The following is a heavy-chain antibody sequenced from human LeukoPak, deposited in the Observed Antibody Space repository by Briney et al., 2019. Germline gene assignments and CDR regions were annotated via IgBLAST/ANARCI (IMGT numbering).Heavy chain of an antibody. CDR3: ASWYYDSSGYAHYIDV. V-gene: IGHV3-74*01. CDR2: INSDGSST. Sequence: GGSLRLSCAASGFTFSSYWMHWVRQAPGKGLVWVSRINSDGSSTTYADSVKGRFTISRDNAKNTLYLQMNSLSAEDTAVYYCASWYYDSSGYAHYIDVWGKGTTVTVSS. D-gene: IGHD3-22*01. J-gene: IGHJ6*03. CDR1: GFTFSSYW.